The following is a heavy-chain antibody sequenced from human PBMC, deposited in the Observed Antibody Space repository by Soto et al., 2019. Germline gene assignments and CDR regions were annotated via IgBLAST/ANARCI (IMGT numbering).Heavy chain of an antibody. Sequence: SETLSLTCAVYGGTFSGYYWSWIRQPPGKGLEWIGEINHSGSTNYNPSLKSRVTISVDTSKNQFSLKLSSVTAADTAVYYCARGRGGYSYGLDYWGQGTLVNV. CDR2: INHSGST. D-gene: IGHD5-18*01. V-gene: IGHV4-34*01. CDR1: GGTFSGYY. CDR3: ARGRGGYSYGLDY. J-gene: IGHJ4*02.